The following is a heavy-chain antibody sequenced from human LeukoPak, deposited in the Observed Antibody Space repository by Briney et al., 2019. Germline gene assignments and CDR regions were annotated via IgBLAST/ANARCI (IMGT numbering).Heavy chain of an antibody. CDR3: ARDRAHGRGQWGNLDY. D-gene: IGHD6-19*01. CDR2: INPNSGGT. J-gene: IGHJ4*02. CDR1: GYTFTSYD. V-gene: IGHV1-2*04. Sequence: ASVKVSCKASGYTFTSYDINWVRQATGQGLEWMGWINPNSGGTNYAQKFQGWVTMTRDTSISTAYMELSRLRSDDTAVYYCARDRAHGRGQWGNLDYWGQGTLLTVSS.